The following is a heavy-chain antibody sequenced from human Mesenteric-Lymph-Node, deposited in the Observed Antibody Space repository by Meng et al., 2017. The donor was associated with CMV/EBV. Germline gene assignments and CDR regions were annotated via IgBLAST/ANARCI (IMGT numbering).Heavy chain of an antibody. CDR2: ISGSGGGT. Sequence: GESLKISCAASGFTFSSYAMNWVRQAPGKGLDWVSGISGSGGGTYFADSVKGRFTISRDNSKNTLYLQMNSLRAEDTAVYYCAKDRVYSFGNYGMDVWGQGTTVTVSS. J-gene: IGHJ6*02. D-gene: IGHD5-18*01. CDR1: GFTFSSYA. V-gene: IGHV3-23*01. CDR3: AKDRVYSFGNYGMDV.